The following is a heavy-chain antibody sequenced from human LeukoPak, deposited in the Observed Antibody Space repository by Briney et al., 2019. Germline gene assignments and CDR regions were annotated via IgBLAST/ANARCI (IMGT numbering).Heavy chain of an antibody. CDR2: IYPGDSDT. V-gene: IGHV5-51*01. CDR3: ARHQGNCGTTSCPREGHYYYMDV. D-gene: IGHD2-2*01. CDR1: GYSFTSYW. J-gene: IGHJ6*03. Sequence: GESLKISCKGSGYSFTSYWIGWVRQMPGKGLEWMGIIYPGDSDTRYIPSFQGQVTISADKSISTAYLQWTSLKASDTAMNYCARHQGNCGTTSCPREGHYYYMDVWGKGTTVTVSS.